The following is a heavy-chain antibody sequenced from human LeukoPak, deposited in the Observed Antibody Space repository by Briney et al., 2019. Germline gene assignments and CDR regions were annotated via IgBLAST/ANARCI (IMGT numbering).Heavy chain of an antibody. D-gene: IGHD3-9*01. J-gene: IGHJ4*02. V-gene: IGHV3-74*01. CDR2: INSDGSST. CDR3: ARDMRDLRYFDWLHPGDY. CDR1: GFTFSSYW. Sequence: GGSLRLSCAASGFTFSSYWMHWVRQAPGKGLVWVSRINSDGSSTSYADSVKGRFTISRDNAKNTLYLQMNSLRAEDTAVYYCARDMRDLRYFDWLHPGDYWGQGTLVTVSS.